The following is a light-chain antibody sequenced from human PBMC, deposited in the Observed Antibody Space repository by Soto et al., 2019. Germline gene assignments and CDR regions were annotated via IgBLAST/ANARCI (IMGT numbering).Light chain of an antibody. CDR2: EVS. Sequence: QSALTQPPSASGSPGQSVTISCTGTSSDVGGYNYVSWYQQHPGKAPKLMIYEVSKRPSGVPDRFSGSKSGNTASLPVSGLQAEDEAAYYCSSYAGSNNVVFGGGTKLTVL. CDR1: SSDVGGYNY. J-gene: IGLJ2*01. V-gene: IGLV2-8*01. CDR3: SSYAGSNNVV.